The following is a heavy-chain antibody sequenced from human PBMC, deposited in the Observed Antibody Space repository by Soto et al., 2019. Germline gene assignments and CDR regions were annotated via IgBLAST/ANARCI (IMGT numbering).Heavy chain of an antibody. D-gene: IGHD6-19*01. CDR3: ARGGSSDWQVALDI. CDR1: AGSFSHYY. CDR2: IKHSGSS. J-gene: IGHJ3*02. V-gene: IGHV4-34*01. Sequence: XATLSLTCAVYAGSFSHYYWNWIRQSPGKGLEWIGKIKHSGSSNYNPSLRSRVSISVDMSKNQFSLRLTSVTAADTAVYYCARGGSSDWQVALDIWGQGTMVTVSS.